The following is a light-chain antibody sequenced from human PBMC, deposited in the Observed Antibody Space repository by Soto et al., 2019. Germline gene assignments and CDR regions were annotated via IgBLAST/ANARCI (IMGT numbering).Light chain of an antibody. J-gene: IGLJ2*01. CDR1: SSDVGGYNY. CDR2: DVS. CDR3: SSYTSRNTVV. V-gene: IGLV2-14*01. Sequence: QSALTQPASVSGSPGQSITISCTGTSSDVGGYNYVSWYQQHPGKAPKLMIYDVSYRPSGVSDRFSGSKSGNTASLTISGLQAEDEADYYCSSYTSRNTVVFGGGTKLTVL.